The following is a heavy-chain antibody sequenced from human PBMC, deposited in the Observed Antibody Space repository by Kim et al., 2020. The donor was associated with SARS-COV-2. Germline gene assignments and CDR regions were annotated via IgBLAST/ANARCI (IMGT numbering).Heavy chain of an antibody. CDR3: ARLVYYYDSSGYYADDY. Sequence: VKGRFTISRDNAKNSLYLQMNSLRAEDTAVYYCARLVYYYDSSGYYADDYWGQGTLVTVSS. V-gene: IGHV3-48*03. D-gene: IGHD3-22*01. J-gene: IGHJ4*02.